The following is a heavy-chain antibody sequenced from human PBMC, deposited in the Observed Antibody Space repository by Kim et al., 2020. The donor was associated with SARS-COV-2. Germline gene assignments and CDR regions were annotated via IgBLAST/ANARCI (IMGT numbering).Heavy chain of an antibody. CDR3: AKEITQLARTFDI. Sequence: GGSLRLSCAASGFTFSSYGMHWVRQAPGKGLEWVAVISYDGSNKYYADSVKGRFTISRDNSKNTLYLQMNSLRAEDTAVYYCAKEITQLARTFDIWGQGT. D-gene: IGHD6-6*01. V-gene: IGHV3-30*18. CDR2: ISYDGSNK. J-gene: IGHJ3*02. CDR1: GFTFSSYG.